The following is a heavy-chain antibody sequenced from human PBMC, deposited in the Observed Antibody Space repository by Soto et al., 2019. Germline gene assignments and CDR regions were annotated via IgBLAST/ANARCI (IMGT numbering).Heavy chain of an antibody. CDR3: ARENASFGVVRVFFDF. J-gene: IGHJ4*02. V-gene: IGHV4-30-4*01. CDR1: GGSIGNTEYS. CDR2: IYSSGST. D-gene: IGHD3-3*01. Sequence: SEARSLTCTVSGGSIGNTEYSCNCIRRPPGKGLEWIGHIYSSGSTYYNPSLRSRISMSIDMSKDQFDLKLSSVPAAVAAVYYCARENASFGVVRVFFDFWGPGSLDTVSS.